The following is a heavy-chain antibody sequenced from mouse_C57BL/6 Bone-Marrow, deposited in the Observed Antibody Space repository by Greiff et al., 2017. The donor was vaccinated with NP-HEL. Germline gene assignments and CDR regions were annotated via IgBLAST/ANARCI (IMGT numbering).Heavy chain of an antibody. J-gene: IGHJ2*01. CDR2: IDPSDSYT. CDR1: GYTFTSYW. D-gene: IGHD1-1*02. CDR3: ARWRLYGGY. Sequence: QVQLQQPGAELVRPGTSVKLSCKASGYTFTSYWMHWVKQRPGQGLEWIGVIDPSDSYTNYNQKFKGKATLTVDTSSSTAYMQLSSLTSEDSAVYYGARWRLYGGYWGQGTTLTVSS. V-gene: IGHV1-59*01.